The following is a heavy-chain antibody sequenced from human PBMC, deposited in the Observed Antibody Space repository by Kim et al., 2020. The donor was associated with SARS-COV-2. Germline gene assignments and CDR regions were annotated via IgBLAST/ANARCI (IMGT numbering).Heavy chain of an antibody. CDR2: IYPDDSDT. Sequence: GESLKISCKASGYSFTSHWIGWVRQLPGKGLEWMGIIYPDDSDTRYSPSFQGQVTISADKSVTTAYLQWSSLKASDSAMYYCARRALTTVTQNYFDYWGQGTLVTVSS. V-gene: IGHV5-51*01. CDR1: GYSFTSHW. J-gene: IGHJ4*02. CDR3: ARRALTTVTQNYFDY. D-gene: IGHD4-17*01.